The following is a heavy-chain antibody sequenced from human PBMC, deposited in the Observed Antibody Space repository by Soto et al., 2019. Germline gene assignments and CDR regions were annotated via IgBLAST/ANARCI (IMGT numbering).Heavy chain of an antibody. CDR3: VRRHPRYYYYYMDV. J-gene: IGHJ6*03. V-gene: IGHV4-59*08. CDR1: GGSISSYY. Sequence: SETLSLTCTVSGGSISSYYWSWIRQPPGKGLEWIGYIYYSGSTNYNPSLKSRVTISVDTSKNQFSLKLSSVTAADTAVYYCVRRHPRYYYYYMDVRGKRTTVTVSS. CDR2: IYYSGST.